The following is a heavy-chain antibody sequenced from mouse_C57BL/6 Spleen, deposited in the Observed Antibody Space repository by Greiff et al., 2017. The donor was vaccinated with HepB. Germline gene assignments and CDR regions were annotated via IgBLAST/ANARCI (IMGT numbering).Heavy chain of an antibody. CDR3: ARGGGTTVVDPH. CDR1: GYTFTSYW. Sequence: VQLQQPGAELVMPGASVKLSCKASGYTFTSYWMHWVKQRPGQGLEWIGEIDPSDSYTNYNQKFKGKSTLTVDKSSSTAYMQLSSLTSEDSAVYYCARGGGTTVVDPHWGQGTLVTVSA. J-gene: IGHJ3*01. D-gene: IGHD1-1*01. V-gene: IGHV1-69*01. CDR2: IDPSDSYT.